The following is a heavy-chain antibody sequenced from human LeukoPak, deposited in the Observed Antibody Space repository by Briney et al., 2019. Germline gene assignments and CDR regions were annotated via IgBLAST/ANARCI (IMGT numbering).Heavy chain of an antibody. J-gene: IGHJ4*02. D-gene: IGHD5-18*01. CDR2: IKPNSGGT. CDR1: GYTFTDYY. CDR3: AREGYSYDMYSFDY. V-gene: IGHV1-2*02. Sequence: VASVKVSCKASGYTFTDYYIHWVRQAPGQGLEWMGWIKPNSGGTNYAQKFQGRVTMTRDTSISTAYMELSRLRSDDTAVYYCAREGYSYDMYSFDYWGQGTLVTVSS.